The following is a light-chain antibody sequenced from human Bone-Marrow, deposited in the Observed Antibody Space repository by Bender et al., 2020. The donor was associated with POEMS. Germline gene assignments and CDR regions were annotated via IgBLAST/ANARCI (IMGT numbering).Light chain of an antibody. CDR1: GSDVGGYDY. CDR3: AAWDDSLSGRGM. V-gene: IGLV2-8*01. J-gene: IGLJ3*02. CDR2: EVT. Sequence: QSVLTQPPSASGSPGQSVTISCTGTGSDVGGYDYVSWYQQHPGKAPKLLICEVTKRPSGVPARFSGSKSGNTASLTVSGLQAEDEADYYCAAWDDSLSGRGMFGGGTKLTVL.